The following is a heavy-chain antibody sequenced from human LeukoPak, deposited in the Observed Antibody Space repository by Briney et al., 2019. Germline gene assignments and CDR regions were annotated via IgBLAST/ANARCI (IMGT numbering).Heavy chain of an antibody. J-gene: IGHJ6*03. CDR2: IKQDGSEK. CDR3: ANSKLWDYYYYMDV. Sequence: PGGSLRLSCAASGFTFSDYWMSWVRQAPGKGLEWVANIKQDGSEKYYVDSVKGRFTISRDNAKNSLYLQMNSLRAEDTAVYYCANSKLWDYYYYMDVWGKGTTVTVSS. CDR1: GFTFSDYW. V-gene: IGHV3-7*01. D-gene: IGHD3-16*01.